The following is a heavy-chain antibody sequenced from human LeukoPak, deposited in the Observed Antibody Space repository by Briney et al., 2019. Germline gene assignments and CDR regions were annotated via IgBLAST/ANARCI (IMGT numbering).Heavy chain of an antibody. CDR3: ASTPFSSSWSRTPYFDY. CDR2: ISYDGSNK. V-gene: IGHV3-30-3*01. CDR1: GFTFSSYA. D-gene: IGHD6-13*01. J-gene: IGHJ4*02. Sequence: GRSLRLSCAASGFTFSSYAMHWVRQAPGKGLEWVAVISYDGSNKYYADSVKGRFTISRDNSKNTLYLQMNSLRAEDTAVYYCASTPFSSSWSRTPYFDYWGQGTLVTVSS.